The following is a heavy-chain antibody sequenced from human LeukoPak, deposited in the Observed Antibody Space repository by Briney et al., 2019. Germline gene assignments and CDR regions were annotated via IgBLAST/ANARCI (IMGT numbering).Heavy chain of an antibody. J-gene: IGHJ4*02. V-gene: IGHV3-23*01. D-gene: IGHD3-22*01. Sequence: GGSLRLSCAASGFTFSSYAMSWVRQAPGKGLEWVSAISGSGASTYYADSVKGRFTISRDNSKNTLYLQMNSLRAEDTAVYYCARRARHTMIVVVITHNRPYFDYWGQGTLVTVSS. CDR3: ARRARHTMIVVVITHNRPYFDY. CDR1: GFTFSSYA. CDR2: ISGSGAST.